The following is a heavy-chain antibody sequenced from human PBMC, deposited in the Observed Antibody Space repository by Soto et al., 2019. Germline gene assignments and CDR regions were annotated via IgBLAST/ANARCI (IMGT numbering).Heavy chain of an antibody. Sequence: PSETLSLTCTVSGGSISSYYWSWIRQPPGKGLEWIGYIYYSGSTNYNPSLKSRVTISVDTSKNQFSLKLSSVTAADTAVYYCARAGYDILTGYYYFDSWGQGTLVTVSS. CDR2: IYYSGST. CDR3: ARAGYDILTGYYYFDS. CDR1: GGSISSYY. D-gene: IGHD3-9*01. J-gene: IGHJ4*02. V-gene: IGHV4-59*01.